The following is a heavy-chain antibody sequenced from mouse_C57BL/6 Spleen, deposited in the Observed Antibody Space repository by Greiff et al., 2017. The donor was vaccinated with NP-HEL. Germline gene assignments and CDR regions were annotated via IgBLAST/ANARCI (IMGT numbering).Heavy chain of an antibody. CDR1: GYAFSSSW. CDR3: ARSADYYGSRDWYVDV. D-gene: IGHD1-1*01. J-gene: IGHJ1*03. Sequence: QVQLQQSGPELVKPGASVKISCKASGYAFSSSWMNWVKQRPGKGLEWIGRIYPGDGDTNYNGKFKGKATLTAAKSSSTAYMQLSSLTSEDSAVYFCARSADYYGSRDWYVDVWGTGTTVTVSS. CDR2: IYPGDGDT. V-gene: IGHV1-82*01.